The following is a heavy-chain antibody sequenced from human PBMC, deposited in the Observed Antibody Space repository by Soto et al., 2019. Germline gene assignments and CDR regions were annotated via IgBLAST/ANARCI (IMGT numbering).Heavy chain of an antibody. D-gene: IGHD2-21*01. V-gene: IGHV3-30*04. Sequence: QVQLVESGGGVVQPGTSLRLSCAASGFIFTNYAMHWVRQAPGKGLEWVAIISYDGSNQFYGDSVKGRITISRDNSKNTVYLQRNSLRPEDTAVYYCARDPLFAGFLGHFDFWGQGILVTVSS. CDR3: ARDPLFAGFLGHFDF. CDR2: ISYDGSNQ. J-gene: IGHJ4*02. CDR1: GFIFTNYA.